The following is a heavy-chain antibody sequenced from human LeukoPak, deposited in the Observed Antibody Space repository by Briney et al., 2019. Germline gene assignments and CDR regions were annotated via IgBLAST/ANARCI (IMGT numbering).Heavy chain of an antibody. V-gene: IGHV3-11*05. D-gene: IGHD1-14*01. CDR2: ISSSSSYT. CDR3: ARGLGTGNPDY. Sequence: GGSLRLSCEASGFTFSDYYMGWIRQAPGKGLEWVSYISSSSSYTNYADSVKGRFTISRDNAKNSLYLQMNSLRAEDTALYYCARGLGTGNPDYWGQGTLVTVSS. CDR1: GFTFSDYY. J-gene: IGHJ4*02.